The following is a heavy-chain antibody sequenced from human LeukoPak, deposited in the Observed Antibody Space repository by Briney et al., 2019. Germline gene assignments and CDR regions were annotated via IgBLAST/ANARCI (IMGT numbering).Heavy chain of an antibody. J-gene: IGHJ4*02. V-gene: IGHV3-23*02. CDR2: IIDRGENI. Sequence: PGGSVSLLCAASGFIFDIYSTVWVRQAPGVGLEWVPCIIDRGENIFYLDCVEGRFTMSRDNVKTILYLQVKSMRAEDTAIYYCPKVLSPRPLTTNLYCWGQGTLATVS. D-gene: IGHD4-17*01. CDR1: GFIFDIYS. CDR3: PKVLSPRPLTTNLYC.